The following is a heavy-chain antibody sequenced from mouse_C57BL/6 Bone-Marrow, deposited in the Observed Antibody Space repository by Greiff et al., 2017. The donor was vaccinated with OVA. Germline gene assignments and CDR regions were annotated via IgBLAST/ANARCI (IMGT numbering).Heavy chain of an antibody. CDR1: GYTFTSYW. D-gene: IGHD3-3*01. J-gene: IGHJ2*01. V-gene: IGHV1-61*01. Sequence: VQLQQPGAELVRPGSSVKLSCKASGYTFTSYWMDWVKQRPGQGLEWIGNIYPSDSETHYNQKFKDKATLTVDKSSSTAYMQLSSLTSEDSAVYYCARHPGDVSYFDYWGQGTTLTVSS. CDR3: ARHPGDVSYFDY. CDR2: IYPSDSET.